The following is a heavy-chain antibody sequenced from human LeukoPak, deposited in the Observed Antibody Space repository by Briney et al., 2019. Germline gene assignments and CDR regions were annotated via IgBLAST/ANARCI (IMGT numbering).Heavy chain of an antibody. CDR3: ARDPEDWYFDL. V-gene: IGHV3-30*04. J-gene: IGHJ2*01. Sequence: QPGGSLRLSCAASGFTFSSYAMHWVRQAPGKGLEWVAVISYDGSNKYYADSVKGRFTISRDNSKNTLYLQMNSLRAEDTAVYYCARDPEDWYFDLWGRGTLVTVSS. D-gene: IGHD1-14*01. CDR1: GFTFSSYA. CDR2: ISYDGSNK.